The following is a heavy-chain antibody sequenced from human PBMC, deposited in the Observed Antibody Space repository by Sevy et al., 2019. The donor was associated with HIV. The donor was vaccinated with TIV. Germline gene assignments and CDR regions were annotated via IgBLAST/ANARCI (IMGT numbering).Heavy chain of an antibody. Sequence: GGSLRLSCAASGFTFRSYSMNWVRQAPGRGLEWVSSITSSSSFIFYADSVKGRFTISRDNAKNSLFLQMNSLRAEDTAVYYCARPTSGLSEYEPLDNARFYGMDVWGQGITVTVSS. J-gene: IGHJ6*02. D-gene: IGHD1-20*01. V-gene: IGHV3-21*01. CDR2: ITSSSSFI. CDR3: ARPTSGLSEYEPLDNARFYGMDV. CDR1: GFTFRSYS.